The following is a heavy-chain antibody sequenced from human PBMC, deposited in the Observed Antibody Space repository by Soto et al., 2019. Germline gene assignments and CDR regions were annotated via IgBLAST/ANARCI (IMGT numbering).Heavy chain of an antibody. V-gene: IGHV1-18*01. CDR1: GYTFTSYG. CDR3: ARDRYCSSTSCWAPIDY. Sequence: ASVKVSCKASGYTFTSYGISWVRQPPGQGLEWMGWISAYNGNTNYAQKLQGRVTMTTDTSTSTAYMELRSLRSDDTAVYYCARDRYCSSTSCWAPIDYWGQGTLVTVSS. D-gene: IGHD2-2*01. CDR2: ISAYNGNT. J-gene: IGHJ4*02.